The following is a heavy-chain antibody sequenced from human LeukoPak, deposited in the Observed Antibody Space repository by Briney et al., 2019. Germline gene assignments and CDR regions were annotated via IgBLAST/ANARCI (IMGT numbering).Heavy chain of an antibody. V-gene: IGHV3-30-3*01. D-gene: IGHD5-24*01. CDR1: GFTFNTYA. CDR2: ISYDGSSK. CDR3: ARDLMATIYYYYGMDV. Sequence: GRSLRLSCAASGFTFNTYALHWVRQAPGKGLEWVAVISYDGSSKYYTDSVKGRFTISRGISKNTLYLQMNTLRADDTAVYFCARDLMATIYYYYGMDVWGRGTTVTVSS. J-gene: IGHJ6*02.